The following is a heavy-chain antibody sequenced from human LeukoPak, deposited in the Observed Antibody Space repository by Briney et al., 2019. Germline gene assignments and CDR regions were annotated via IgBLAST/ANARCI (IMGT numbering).Heavy chain of an antibody. V-gene: IGHV1-18*01. D-gene: IGHD3-22*01. Sequence: ASVKVSCKASGYTFTSYGISWVRQAPGQGLEWMGWISTYNGDTSYAQKVQGRVTMTTDTSTNTSYMDLRSLRSDDTAIYYCARDKAFLGYYDSSGYFQQWFDPWGQGTLVTVSS. CDR1: GYTFTSYG. J-gene: IGHJ5*02. CDR3: ARDKAFLGYYDSSGYFQQWFDP. CDR2: ISTYNGDT.